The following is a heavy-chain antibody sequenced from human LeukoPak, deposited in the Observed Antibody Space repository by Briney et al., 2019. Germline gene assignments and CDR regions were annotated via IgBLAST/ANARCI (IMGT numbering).Heavy chain of an antibody. V-gene: IGHV3-9*01. J-gene: IGHJ4*02. Sequence: GRSLRLSCAASGFTFSSYGMHWVRQAPGKGLEWVSGISWNSGSIGYADSVKGRFTISRDNAKNSLYLQMNSLRAEDTALYYCAKDILEEPAAMMEYWGQGTLVTVSS. CDR1: GFTFSSYG. D-gene: IGHD2-2*01. CDR2: ISWNSGSI. CDR3: AKDILEEPAAMMEY.